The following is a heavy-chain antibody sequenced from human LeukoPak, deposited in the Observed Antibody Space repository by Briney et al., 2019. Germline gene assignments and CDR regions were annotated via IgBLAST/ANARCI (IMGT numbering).Heavy chain of an antibody. V-gene: IGHV3-21*01. Sequence: GGSLRLSCAASGFTFSSYSMNWVRQAPGKGLEWVSSISSSSSYIYYADSVRGRFTISRDNAKNSLYLQMNSLRAEDTAVYYCARAQGDYDILTGYPHWGQGTLVTVSS. J-gene: IGHJ4*02. CDR3: ARAQGDYDILTGYPH. CDR2: ISSSSSYI. CDR1: GFTFSSYS. D-gene: IGHD3-9*01.